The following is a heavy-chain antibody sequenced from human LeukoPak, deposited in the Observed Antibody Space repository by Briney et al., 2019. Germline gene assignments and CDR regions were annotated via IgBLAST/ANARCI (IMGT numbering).Heavy chain of an antibody. CDR3: AKRNSEGLRWRQNYYFDY. CDR2: ISGSGGST. Sequence: GGSLRLSCAASGFTFSSYAMSWARQAPGKGLEWVSAISGSGGSTYYADSVKGRFTISRDNSKNTLYLQMNSLRAEDTAVYYCAKRNSEGLRWRQNYYFDYWGQGTLVTVSS. CDR1: GFTFSSYA. V-gene: IGHV3-23*01. J-gene: IGHJ4*02. D-gene: IGHD4-23*01.